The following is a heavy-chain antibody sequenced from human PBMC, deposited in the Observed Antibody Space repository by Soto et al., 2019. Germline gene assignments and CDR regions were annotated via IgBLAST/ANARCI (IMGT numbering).Heavy chain of an antibody. CDR1: GYSFTSYW. D-gene: IGHD5-12*01. CDR3: ARSMVATVYYYYGMDV. Sequence: PGESLKISCKGSGYSFTSYWIGWVRQMPGKGLEWMGIIYPGDSDTRYSPSFQGQVTISADKSISTAYLQWSSLKASDTAMYYCARSMVATVYYYYGMDVWGQGTTVTVSS. V-gene: IGHV5-51*01. J-gene: IGHJ6*02. CDR2: IYPGDSDT.